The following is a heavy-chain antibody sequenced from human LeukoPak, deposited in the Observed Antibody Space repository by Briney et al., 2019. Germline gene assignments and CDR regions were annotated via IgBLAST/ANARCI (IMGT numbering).Heavy chain of an antibody. CDR2: ISSSSSYI. CDR3: AREGGGITMIVVVNYFDN. D-gene: IGHD3-22*01. V-gene: IGHV3-21*01. J-gene: IGHJ4*02. Sequence: GGSLSLSCAASGFTFSSYSMNWVRQAPGKGLEWVSSISSSSSYIYYADSVKGRFTISRDNAKNSLYLQMNSLRAEDTAVYYCAREGGGITMIVVVNYFDNWGQGTLVTVSS. CDR1: GFTFSSYS.